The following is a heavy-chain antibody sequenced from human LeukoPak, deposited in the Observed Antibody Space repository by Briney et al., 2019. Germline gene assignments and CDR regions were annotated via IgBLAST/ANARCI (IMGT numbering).Heavy chain of an antibody. J-gene: IGHJ4*02. CDR3: ARAPYYYGSGSYVC. V-gene: IGHV4-59*12. CDR1: GGSIGGYF. CDR2: IYYTGNT. Sequence: PSETLSLTCTVSGGSIGGYFWTWIRQPPGKGLEWIGHIYYTGNTNYDPSLKSRVTISVDTSKNQFSLKLSSVTAADTAVYYCARAPYYYGSGSYVCWGQGTLVTVSS. D-gene: IGHD3-10*01.